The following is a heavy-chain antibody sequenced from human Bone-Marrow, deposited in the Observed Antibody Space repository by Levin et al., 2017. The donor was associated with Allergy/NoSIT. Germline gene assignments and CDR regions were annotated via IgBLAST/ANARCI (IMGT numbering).Heavy chain of an antibody. CDR1: GFTFSSYG. Sequence: RGESLKISCAASGFTFSSYGMHWVRQAPGKGLEWVAVISYVGSDEYYADSVKGRFTISRDNSKNTLYLQMNSLRAEDTALYYCATGSFDYWGQGTLVTVSS. J-gene: IGHJ4*02. CDR3: ATGSFDY. V-gene: IGHV3-30*03. CDR2: ISYVGSDE.